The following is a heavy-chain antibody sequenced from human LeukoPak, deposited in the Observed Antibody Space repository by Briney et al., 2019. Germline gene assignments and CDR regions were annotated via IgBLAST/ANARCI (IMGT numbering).Heavy chain of an antibody. D-gene: IGHD1-26*01. CDR3: ARARSGSYSYYYYYMDV. V-gene: IGHV4-34*01. CDR2: INHSGST. J-gene: IGHJ6*03. CDR1: GGSFSGYY. Sequence: PSETLSLTCAVYGGSFSGYYWSWIRQPPGKGLEWIGEINHSGSTNYNPSLKSRVTISVDTSKNQFSLKLSSVTAADTAVYYCARARSGSYSYYYYYMDVWGKGTTVTVSS.